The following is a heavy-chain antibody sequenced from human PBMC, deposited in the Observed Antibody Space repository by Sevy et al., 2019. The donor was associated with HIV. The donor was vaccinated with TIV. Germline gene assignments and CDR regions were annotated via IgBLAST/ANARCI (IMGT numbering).Heavy chain of an antibody. CDR3: TKNTAGAGVGGFDY. D-gene: IGHD6-13*01. J-gene: IGHJ4*02. CDR2: IGYDATDE. CDR1: RFTFSHYG. V-gene: IGHV3-30*02. Sequence: GGSLRLSCSASRFTFSHYGMHWVRQAPGKGLEWVSFIGYDATDEYYADSVKGRFTISRDNSKNTLYLQMNSLRTEDTAVYYCTKNTAGAGVGGFDYWGQGTLVTVSS.